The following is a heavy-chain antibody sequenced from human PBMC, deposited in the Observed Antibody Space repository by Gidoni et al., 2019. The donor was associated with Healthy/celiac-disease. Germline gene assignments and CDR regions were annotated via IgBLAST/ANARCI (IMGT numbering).Heavy chain of an antibody. Sequence: QVQLQQSGPGLVKPSQTLSLTCAISGDSVSSKSAAWNWIRQSPSRGLEWLGRTYYRSKWYNDYAVSVKSRITINPDTSKNQFSLQLNSVTPEDTAVYYCARDRGRGNGDYVNNWFDPWGQGTLVTVSS. V-gene: IGHV6-1*01. D-gene: IGHD4-17*01. CDR1: GDSVSSKSAA. CDR3: ARDRGRGNGDYVNNWFDP. J-gene: IGHJ5*02. CDR2: TYYRSKWYN.